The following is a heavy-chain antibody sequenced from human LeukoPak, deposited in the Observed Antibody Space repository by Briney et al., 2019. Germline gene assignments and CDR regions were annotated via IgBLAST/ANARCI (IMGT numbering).Heavy chain of an antibody. D-gene: IGHD4-23*01. Sequence: SETLSLTCAVYGGSFSGYYWSWIRQPPGKGLEWIGEVNHSGSTNYNPSLKSRVTISVDTSKNQFSLKLSSVTAADTAVYYCARAWYLPFDYWGQGTLVTVSS. CDR2: VNHSGST. CDR3: ARAWYLPFDY. V-gene: IGHV4-34*01. J-gene: IGHJ4*02. CDR1: GGSFSGYY.